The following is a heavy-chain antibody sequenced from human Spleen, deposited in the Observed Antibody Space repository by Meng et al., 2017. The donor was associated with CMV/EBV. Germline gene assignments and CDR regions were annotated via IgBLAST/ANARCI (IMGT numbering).Heavy chain of an antibody. CDR3: ANRFYYFDY. D-gene: IGHD6-25*01. CDR1: GFTFSSYA. V-gene: IGHV3-23*01. J-gene: IGHJ4*02. CDR2: ISGSGVST. Sequence: GESLKISCAASGFTFSSYAMSWVRQAPGKGLEWVSAISGSGVSTYYADSVKGRFTISRDKSKNTLYLQMNSLRAEDTAVYYCANRFYYFDYWGQGTLVAVSS.